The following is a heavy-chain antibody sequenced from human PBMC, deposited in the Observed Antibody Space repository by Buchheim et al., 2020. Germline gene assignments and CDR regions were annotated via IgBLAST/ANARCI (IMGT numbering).Heavy chain of an antibody. CDR3: ARGYSQEFDY. CDR2: ISGSTRYT. D-gene: IGHD1-1*01. J-gene: IGHJ4*02. CDR1: GFTFSDYY. Sequence: QVQLVESGGGVVQPGRSLRLSCAASGFTFSDYYMSWIRQAPGKGLEWVSYISGSTRYTNYADSVKGRFTISRDNSKNSLYLQMNSLTAEDTAVYYCARGYSQEFDYWGQGTL. V-gene: IGHV3-11*05.